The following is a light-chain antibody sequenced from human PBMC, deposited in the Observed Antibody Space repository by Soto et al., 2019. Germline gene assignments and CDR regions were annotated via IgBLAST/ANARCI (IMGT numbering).Light chain of an antibody. CDR1: QSVSSY. V-gene: IGKV3-11*01. CDR3: QQRSNWPST. CDR2: DAS. Sequence: EIVLTQSPATLSLSPGERATLSCRASQSVSSYFAWYQQKPGQAPRLLIYDASNRATGIPDRFSGSGSGTDFTLTISSLEPEDFAVYYCQQRSNWPSTFGGGTKVEIK. J-gene: IGKJ4*01.